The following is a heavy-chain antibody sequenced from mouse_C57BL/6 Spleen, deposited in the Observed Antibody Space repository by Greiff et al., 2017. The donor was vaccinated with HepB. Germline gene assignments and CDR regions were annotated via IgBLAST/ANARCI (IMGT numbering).Heavy chain of an antibody. D-gene: IGHD2-1*01. J-gene: IGHJ2*01. Sequence: QVHVKQSGAELVRPGSSVKLSCKASGYTFTSYWMDWVKQRPGQGLEWIGNIYPSDSETHYNQKFKDKATLTVDKSSSTAYMQLSSLTSEDSAVYYCARDYGNYLDYWGQGTTLTVSS. CDR1: GYTFTSYW. V-gene: IGHV1-61*01. CDR2: IYPSDSET. CDR3: ARDYGNYLDY.